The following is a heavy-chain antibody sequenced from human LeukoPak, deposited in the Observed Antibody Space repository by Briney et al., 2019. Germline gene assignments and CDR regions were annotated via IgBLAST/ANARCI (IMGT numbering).Heavy chain of an antibody. D-gene: IGHD2-15*01. Sequence: SETLSLTCTVSGGSISSSNYYWGWIRQPPGKGLEWIGSMYYSGSTYHNPSLKSRVTTSVDTSKNQFSLKLSPVTAADTTVHYCAKGYCSGGSCYSDDAFDIWGQGTMVTVSS. J-gene: IGHJ3*02. V-gene: IGHV4-39*07. CDR2: MYYSGST. CDR1: GGSISSSNYY. CDR3: AKGYCSGGSCYSDDAFDI.